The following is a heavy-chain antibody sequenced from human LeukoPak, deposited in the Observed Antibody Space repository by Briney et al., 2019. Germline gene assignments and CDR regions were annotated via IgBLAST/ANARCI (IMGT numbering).Heavy chain of an antibody. V-gene: IGHV1-18*01. CDR1: GYTFTSYG. J-gene: IGHJ6*03. CDR2: ISAYNGNT. CDR3: ARVELSSSWYFDYYYYYMDV. Sequence: ASVKVSCKASGYTFTSYGISWVRQAPGQGLEWMGWISAYNGNTNYAQKLQGRVTMTTDTSTSTAYMELRSLRSDDTAVYYCARVELSSSWYFDYYYYYMDVWGKGTTVTVSS. D-gene: IGHD6-13*01.